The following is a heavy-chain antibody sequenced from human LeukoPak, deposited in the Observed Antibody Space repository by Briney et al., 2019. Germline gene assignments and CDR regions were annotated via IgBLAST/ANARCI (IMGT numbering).Heavy chain of an antibody. Sequence: SQTLSLTCTVSGGSISSGDYYWSWIRQPPGKGLEWIGYIYYSGSTYYNPSLKSRVTISVDTSKNQFSLKLSSVTAADTAVYYCARVSVLTTYYYGSGSPNWFDPWGQGTLVTVSS. CDR1: GGSISSGDYY. V-gene: IGHV4-30-4*01. D-gene: IGHD3-10*01. CDR3: ARVSVLTTYYYGSGSPNWFDP. J-gene: IGHJ5*02. CDR2: IYYSGST.